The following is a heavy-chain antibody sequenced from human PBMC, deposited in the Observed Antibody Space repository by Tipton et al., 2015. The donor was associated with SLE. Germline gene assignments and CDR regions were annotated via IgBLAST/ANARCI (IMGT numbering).Heavy chain of an antibody. CDR3: AREWQLWANAFDI. Sequence: TLSLTCTVSGGSISSYYWSWIRQPPGKGLEWIGYIYYSGSTNYNPSLKSRVTISVDTSKNQFSLKLSSVTAADTAVYYCAREWQLWANAFDIWGQGTMVTVSS. J-gene: IGHJ3*02. CDR2: IYYSGST. CDR1: GGSISSYY. V-gene: IGHV4-59*01. D-gene: IGHD6-6*01.